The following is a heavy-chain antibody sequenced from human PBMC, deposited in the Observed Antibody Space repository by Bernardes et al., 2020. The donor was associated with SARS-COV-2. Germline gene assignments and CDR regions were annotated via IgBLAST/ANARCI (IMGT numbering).Heavy chain of an antibody. V-gene: IGHV5-51*01. CDR2: IYPGDSDT. J-gene: IGHJ4*02. Sequence: GASLKISSHTSGYSVTDYWIGWVGPIPGKGLEWVGIIYPGDSDTRYSPSFQGRVTISADKSIRTAYLQWSGLRASDSAIYHCARGVTGVSNPYFLDHWGQGTLVTVSS. D-gene: IGHD1-1*01. CDR3: ARGVTGVSNPYFLDH. CDR1: GYSVTDYW.